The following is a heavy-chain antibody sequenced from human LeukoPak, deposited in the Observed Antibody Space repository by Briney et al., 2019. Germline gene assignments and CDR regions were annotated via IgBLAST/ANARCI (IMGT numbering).Heavy chain of an antibody. CDR1: GGSISSGGYY. J-gene: IGHJ5*02. D-gene: IGHD3-3*01. CDR3: ARELDYDFWSGFSNDNWFAP. V-gene: IGHV4-31*03. CDR2: IYYSGST. Sequence: SETLSLACTVSGGSISSGGYYWSWIRQHPGKGLEWIGYIYYSGSTYYNPSLKSRLTISVDTSKNQFSLKLSSVTAADTAVYYCARELDYDFWSGFSNDNWFAPWGQGTLVTVSS.